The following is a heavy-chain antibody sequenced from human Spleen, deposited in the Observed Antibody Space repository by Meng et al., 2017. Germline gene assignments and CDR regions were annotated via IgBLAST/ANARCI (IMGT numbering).Heavy chain of an antibody. D-gene: IGHD4-11*01. Sequence: QVPRVQSGAEVKKPGSSVKVSCKASGGTSSSVITWVRQAPGQGLEWMGGIIPVFGTLTYAQKFQGRVTIAADEPTNTVYMELTSLISEDTAVYYCARGSPTYRTVEASFFEYWGQGTLVTVLL. J-gene: IGHJ4*02. CDR3: ARGSPTYRTVEASFFEY. V-gene: IGHV1-69*01. CDR1: GGTSSSV. CDR2: IIPVFGTL.